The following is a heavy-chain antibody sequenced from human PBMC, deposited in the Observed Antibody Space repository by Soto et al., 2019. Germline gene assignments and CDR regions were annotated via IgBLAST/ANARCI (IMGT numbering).Heavy chain of an antibody. CDR3: AKRFFGSGSPPGAFDV. CDR2: ITSSGNGT. CDR1: GFTFSNYA. V-gene: IGHV3-23*05. D-gene: IGHD3-10*01. J-gene: IGHJ3*01. Sequence: GGSPRLSCAASGFTFSNYAMSWVRQAPGKGPEWVSFITSSGNGTYYADSVKGRFTISRDNSKNTLYVQMNNLRAEDTAIYYCAKRFFGSGSPPGAFDVWGQGTMVTVPS.